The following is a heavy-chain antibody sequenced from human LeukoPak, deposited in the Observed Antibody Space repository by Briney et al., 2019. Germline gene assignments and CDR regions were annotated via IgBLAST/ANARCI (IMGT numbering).Heavy chain of an antibody. CDR2: IIPILGIA. CDR1: GGTFSSYA. D-gene: IGHD3-10*01. Sequence: ASVKVSCKASGGTFSSYAISWVRQAPGQGLEWMGRIIPILGIANYAQKFQGRVTITADKSTSTAYMELSSLRSEDTAVYYCARGIIGSRGWFDAWGQGTLVTVSS. CDR3: ARGIIGSRGWFDA. J-gene: IGHJ5*02. V-gene: IGHV1-69*04.